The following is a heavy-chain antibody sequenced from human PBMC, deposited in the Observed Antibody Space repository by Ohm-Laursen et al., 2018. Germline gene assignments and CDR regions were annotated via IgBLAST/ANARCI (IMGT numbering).Heavy chain of an antibody. D-gene: IGHD3-22*01. V-gene: IGHV3-13*01. CDR2: IGTAGDT. CDR3: ARAAGRITMIRGRGHDAFDI. Sequence: SLRLSCAASGFTFSSYAMSWVRQAPGKGLEWVSAIGTAGDTYYPGSVKGRFTISRENAKDSLYLQMNNLRAGDTAVYYCARAAGRITMIRGRGHDAFDIWGQGTMVTVSS. CDR1: GFTFSSYA. J-gene: IGHJ3*02.